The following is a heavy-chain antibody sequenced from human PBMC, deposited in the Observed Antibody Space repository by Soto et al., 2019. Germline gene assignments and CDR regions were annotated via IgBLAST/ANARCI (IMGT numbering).Heavy chain of an antibody. CDR2: VSGTGGRT. V-gene: IGHV3-23*01. D-gene: IGHD3-10*01. CDR1: GFTFMSYA. J-gene: IGHJ4*02. CDR3: AKVDSAYAYGQQDY. Sequence: PGGSLILSCAASGFTFMSYAMSWVRQAPGKGLEWVSSVSGTGGRTYYADSVKGRFTISRDNSKNTLHLQMNSLRAADTAVYYCAKVDSAYAYGQQDYWGQGTLVTVSS.